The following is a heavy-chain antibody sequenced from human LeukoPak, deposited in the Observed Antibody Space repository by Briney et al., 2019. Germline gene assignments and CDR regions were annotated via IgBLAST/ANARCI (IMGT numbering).Heavy chain of an antibody. V-gene: IGHV3-49*04. CDR2: IRSKAYGGTT. Sequence: GGSLRLSCTTSGFTFGDYTMTWVRQAPGKGLEWLGFIRSKAYGGTTEYAASVKGRFTISRDNTRSIAYLQMHSLKTEDTAVYYCTRGLCGGDCSPISLRFYYYYYMDVWGKGTTVTVSS. CDR3: TRGLCGGDCSPISLRFYYYYYMDV. CDR1: GFTFGDYT. J-gene: IGHJ6*03. D-gene: IGHD2-21*02.